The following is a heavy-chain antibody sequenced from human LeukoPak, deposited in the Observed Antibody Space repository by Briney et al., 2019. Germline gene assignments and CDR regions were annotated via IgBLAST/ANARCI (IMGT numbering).Heavy chain of an antibody. V-gene: IGHV3-21*03. Sequence: GGSLRLSCAASGFTFSSYSMNWVRQAPGKGLEWVSSISTSSNYIYYADSVKGRFTISRDNAKNSLFLQMNSLRAEDTAVYYCAKAGAYYDFWSPRWFDPWGQGTLVTVSS. CDR2: ISTSSNYI. CDR1: GFTFSSYS. D-gene: IGHD3-3*01. CDR3: AKAGAYYDFWSPRWFDP. J-gene: IGHJ5*02.